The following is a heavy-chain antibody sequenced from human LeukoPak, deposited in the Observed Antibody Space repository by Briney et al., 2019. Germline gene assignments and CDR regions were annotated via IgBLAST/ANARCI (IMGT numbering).Heavy chain of an antibody. CDR1: GFTFSSYA. D-gene: IGHD6-13*01. Sequence: GGSLRLSCAASGFTFSSYAMSWVRQAPGKGLEWVSAISGSGGSTYYADSVKGRFTISRDNSKNTLYLQMNSLRAEDTAVYYCAKILVSSSWGYYYYMDVWGKGTTVTVSS. CDR2: ISGSGGST. CDR3: AKILVSSSWGYYYYMDV. V-gene: IGHV3-23*01. J-gene: IGHJ6*03.